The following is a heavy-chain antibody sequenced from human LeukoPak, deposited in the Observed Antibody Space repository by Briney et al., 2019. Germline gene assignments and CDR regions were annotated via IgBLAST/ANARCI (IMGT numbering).Heavy chain of an antibody. CDR3: ARRSTVLTANYEY. D-gene: IGHD4-23*01. CDR1: GGSISSGNYH. Sequence: PSETLSLTCTVSGGSISSGNYHWIWIRQPAGKGLEWIGRIYSSGNTNYNPSLKSRVSISIDTSKNRFSLRLSSVTAADTALYYCARRSTVLTANYEYWGQGTLVTVSA. CDR2: IYSSGNT. J-gene: IGHJ4*02. V-gene: IGHV4-61*02.